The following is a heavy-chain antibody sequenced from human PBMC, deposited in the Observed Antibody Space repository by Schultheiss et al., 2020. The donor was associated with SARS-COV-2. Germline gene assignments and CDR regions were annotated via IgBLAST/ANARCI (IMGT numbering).Heavy chain of an antibody. CDR1: GGSISGGGYY. V-gene: IGHV4-31*03. J-gene: IGHJ6*02. CDR2: IYDIGST. CDR3: ASPTQARGTDYGMDV. Sequence: SETLSLTCTVSGGSISGGGYYWSWIRQHPGKGLEWIGYIYDIGSTDYNPSFKSRVTFSVDTSKNQFSLKLNSMTAADTAVYYCASPTQARGTDYGMDVWGQGTTVTVSS. D-gene: IGHD2-8*02.